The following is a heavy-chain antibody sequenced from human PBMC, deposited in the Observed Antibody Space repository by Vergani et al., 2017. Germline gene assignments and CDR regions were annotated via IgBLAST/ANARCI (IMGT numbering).Heavy chain of an antibody. CDR1: GFTFSSYA. CDR3: ARDLSRGTGYFDY. Sequence: EVQLLESGGGLVQPGGSLRLSCAASGFTFSSYAMSWVRQAPGKGLEWVSAISGSGGSTYYADSVKGRFTISRDNSKNSLYLQMNSLRAEDTAVYYCARDLSRGTGYFDYWGQGTLVTVSS. CDR2: ISGSGGST. J-gene: IGHJ4*02. D-gene: IGHD1-1*01. V-gene: IGHV3-23*01.